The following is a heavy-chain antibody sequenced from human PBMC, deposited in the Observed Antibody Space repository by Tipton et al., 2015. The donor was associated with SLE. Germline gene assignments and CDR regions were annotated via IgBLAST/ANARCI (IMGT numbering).Heavy chain of an antibody. V-gene: IGHV4-34*01. D-gene: IGHD4-17*01. Sequence: TLSLTCAVYGGSFSGYYWSWIRLPPGKGLEWIGEINHSGSTNYNPSLKSRVTISVDTSKNQFSLKLSSVTAADTAVYYCARAHDYGHAFDIWGQGTMVTVSS. CDR2: INHSGST. J-gene: IGHJ3*02. CDR1: GGSFSGYY. CDR3: ARAHDYGHAFDI.